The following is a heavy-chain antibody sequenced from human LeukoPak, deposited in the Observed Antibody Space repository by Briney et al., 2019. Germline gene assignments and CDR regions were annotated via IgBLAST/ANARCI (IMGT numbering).Heavy chain of an antibody. J-gene: IGHJ4*02. CDR3: ARGKAAVDY. D-gene: IGHD6-25*01. CDR1: GGSISSYY. CDR2: IYYSGST. V-gene: IGHV4-59*01. Sequence: SETLSLTCTVSGGSISSYYWSWIRQPPGKGLEWIGYIYYSGSTNYNPSLKSRVTISVDTSKNQFSLKLSSVTTADTAVYYCARGKAAVDYWGQGTLVTVSS.